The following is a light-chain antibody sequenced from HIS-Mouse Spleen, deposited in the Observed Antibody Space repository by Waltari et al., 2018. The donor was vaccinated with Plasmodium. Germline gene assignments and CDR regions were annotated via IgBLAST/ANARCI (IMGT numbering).Light chain of an antibody. CDR3: YSTDSSGNHRV. J-gene: IGLJ3*02. CDR2: EDK. V-gene: IGLV3-10*01. Sequence: SYELTQPPSVSVSPGQTARITCSGDALPKKYAYWYQQKSGQAPVLVIHEDKKRPSGVPERFLGANSGTMATLTISGAQVEDEADYYCYSTDSSGNHRVFGGRTKLTVL. CDR1: ALPKKY.